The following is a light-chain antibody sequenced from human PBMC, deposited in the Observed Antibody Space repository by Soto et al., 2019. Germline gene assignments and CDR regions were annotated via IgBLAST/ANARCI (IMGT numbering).Light chain of an antibody. CDR2: DAS. CDR1: QDMSNY. J-gene: IGKJ4*02. CDR3: QQYGDLPLT. Sequence: DIQMTQSPSSLSASVGDRVTITCQASQDMSNYLNWYQQKQGKAPKLLIYDASNLETGVPSRFSGSGSGTDFTLTISSLQPEDTATYYCQQYGDLPLTFGGGTKVEIK. V-gene: IGKV1-33*01.